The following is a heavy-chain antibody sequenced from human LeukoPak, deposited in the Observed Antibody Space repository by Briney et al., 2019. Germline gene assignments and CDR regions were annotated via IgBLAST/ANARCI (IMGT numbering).Heavy chain of an antibody. CDR2: IDTTTGNP. J-gene: IGHJ4*02. D-gene: IGHD3-10*01. Sequence: ASVKVSCKASGYTFTSYAMHWVRQAPGQGLEWMGNIDTTTGNPRYAQDFTGRFVFSLDTSVSTAYLQITSLKADDTAAYYCVRGTPTPGMDYWGQGTQVTVSS. V-gene: IGHV7-4-1*02. CDR1: GYTFTSYA. CDR3: VRGTPTPGMDY.